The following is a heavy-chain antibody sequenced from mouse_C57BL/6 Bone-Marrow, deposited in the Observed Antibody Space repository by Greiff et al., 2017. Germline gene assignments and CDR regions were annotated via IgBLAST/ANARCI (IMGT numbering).Heavy chain of an antibody. CDR1: GFTFSDAW. D-gene: IGHD2-12*01. J-gene: IGHJ4*01. V-gene: IGHV6-6*01. CDR2: IRNKANNHAT. CDR3: TRRDSVYYAMDY. Sequence: EVQRVESGGGLVQPGGSMKLSCAASGFTFSDAWMDWVRQSPEKGLEWVAEIRNKANNHATYYAESVKGRFTISRDDSKSSVYLQMNSLRAEDTGIYYCTRRDSVYYAMDYWGQGTSVTVSS.